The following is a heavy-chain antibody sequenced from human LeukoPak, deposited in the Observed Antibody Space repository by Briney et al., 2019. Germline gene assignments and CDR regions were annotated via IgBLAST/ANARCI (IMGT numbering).Heavy chain of an antibody. J-gene: IGHJ4*02. D-gene: IGHD3-22*01. V-gene: IGHV3-30*18. CDR2: ISHDGTIQ. CDR3: AKAPYIRGYYFDF. Sequence: GGSLRLSCAASGFTFTNYGMHWVRQAPGKGLEWVAIISHDGTIQHYGDSLKGRFTISRDNSKNTVSLQVNNLRPEDTAVYFCAKAPYIRGYYFDFWGQGIPVSVFS. CDR1: GFTFTNYG.